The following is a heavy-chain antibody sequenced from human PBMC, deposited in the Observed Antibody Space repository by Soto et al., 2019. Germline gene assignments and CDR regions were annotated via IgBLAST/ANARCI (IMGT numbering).Heavy chain of an antibody. V-gene: IGHV1-2*02. J-gene: IGHJ4*02. CDR3: TRKVATFNFDS. CDR1: GYTFTGYY. CDR2: INPTTGGT. Sequence: ASVKVSCKASGYTFTGYYMHWVRQAPGQGLEWMGWINPTTGGTNFEQKFQGRLSMTRDTSISTAYMELSRLTSDDTAVYYCTRKVATFNFDSWGQGTLVTVPQ. D-gene: IGHD5-12*01.